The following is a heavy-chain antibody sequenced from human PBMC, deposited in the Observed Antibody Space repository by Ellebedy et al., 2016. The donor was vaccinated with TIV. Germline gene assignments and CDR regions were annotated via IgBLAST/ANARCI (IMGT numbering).Heavy chain of an antibody. J-gene: IGHJ6*03. CDR2: IGWNSNII. CDR3: SKDIDSGPGPDYMDV. Sequence: SLKISCAASGFTFDDYAMHWVRQVPGKGLEWVSGIGWNSNIILYADSVKGRFTISRDNAKNSLYLQMNSLRAEDTALYYCSKDIDSGPGPDYMDVWGKGTTVIVSS. D-gene: IGHD3-10*01. V-gene: IGHV3-9*01. CDR1: GFTFDDYA.